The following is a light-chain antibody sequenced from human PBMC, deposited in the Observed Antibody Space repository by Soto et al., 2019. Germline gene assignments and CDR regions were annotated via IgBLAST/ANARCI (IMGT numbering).Light chain of an antibody. J-gene: IGLJ2*01. CDR2: STS. CDR3: LLYYGGAVV. CDR1: TGAVTSGYY. Sequence: QTVVTQEPSLTVSPGGTVTLTCASSTGAVTSGYYPNWFQQKPGQAPRALMYSTSNKHSCTPARFSGSLLGGKAALTLSGVQPEDEDEYSCLLYYGGAVVFGGGTKLTVL. V-gene: IGLV7-43*01.